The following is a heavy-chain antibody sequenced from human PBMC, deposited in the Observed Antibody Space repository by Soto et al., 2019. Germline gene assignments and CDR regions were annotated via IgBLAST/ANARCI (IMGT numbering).Heavy chain of an antibody. V-gene: IGHV1-2*04. CDR1: GYTFTGYY. CDR3: ARARGQLGLGSMDV. J-gene: IGHJ6*02. Sequence: ASVKVSCKASGYTFTGYYMHWVRQAPGQGLEWMGWINPNSGGTNYAQKFQGWVTMTRDTSISTAYMELSRLRSDDTAVYYCARARGQLGLGSMDVWGQGTTVTVSS. CDR2: INPNSGGT. D-gene: IGHD3-16*01.